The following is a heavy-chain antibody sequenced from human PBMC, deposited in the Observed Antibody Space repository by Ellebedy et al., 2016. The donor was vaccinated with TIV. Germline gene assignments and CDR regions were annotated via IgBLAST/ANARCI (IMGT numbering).Heavy chain of an antibody. CDR3: TKRGVGWAAFDI. V-gene: IGHV3-23*01. Sequence: GESLKISCVDSGPIFSHNWMNWVRQAPGKGLEWVSAISGSGDTTYYSNSVKGRFTISRDNSQDTVHLQMNSLSAEDTAVYYCTKRGVGWAAFDIWGPGTMVTVSS. CDR1: GPIFSHNW. J-gene: IGHJ3*02. CDR2: ISGSGDTT. D-gene: IGHD6-19*01.